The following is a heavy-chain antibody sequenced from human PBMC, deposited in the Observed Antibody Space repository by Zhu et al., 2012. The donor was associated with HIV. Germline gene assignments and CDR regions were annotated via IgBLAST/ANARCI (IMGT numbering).Heavy chain of an antibody. Sequence: QVQLQESGPGLVKPSETLSLTCAVSGYSISSGYYWGWIRQPPGKGLEWIGSIYHSGSTYYNPSLKSRVTISVDTSKNQFSLKLSSVTAADTAVYYCARDSFGELAPGIRTFDYWGQGTLVHRL. D-gene: IGHD3-10*01. CDR1: GYSISSGYY. V-gene: IGHV4-38-2*02. J-gene: IGHJ4*02. CDR2: IYHSGST. CDR3: ARDSFGELAPGIRTFDY.